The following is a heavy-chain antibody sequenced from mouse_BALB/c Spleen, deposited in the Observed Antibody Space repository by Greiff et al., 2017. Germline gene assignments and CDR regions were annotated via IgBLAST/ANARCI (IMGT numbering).Heavy chain of an antibody. CDR1: GFSLTSYG. CDR2: IWAGGST. J-gene: IGHJ2*01. CDR3: ARAWRGPYYFDY. V-gene: IGHV2-9*02. Sequence: VKLQESGPGLVAPSQSLSITCTVSGFSLTSYGVHWVRQPPGKGLEWLGVIWAGGSTNYNSALMSRLSISKDNSKSQVFLKMNSLQTDDTAMYYCARAWRGPYYFDYWGQGTTLTVSS.